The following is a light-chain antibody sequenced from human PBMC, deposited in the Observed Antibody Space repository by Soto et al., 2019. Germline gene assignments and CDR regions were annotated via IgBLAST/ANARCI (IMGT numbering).Light chain of an antibody. J-gene: IGKJ5*01. Sequence: EVVMTQSPATLSVSPVEGVTLSCRANQGIGDTLAWYQHKPGQTPRLLIYGASTRATGIPASFSGSGSGTEFTLTISSLRSEDFAVYYCQQYTDWPITYGQGTRLEIK. CDR2: GAS. CDR3: QQYTDWPIT. CDR1: QGIGDT. V-gene: IGKV3-15*01.